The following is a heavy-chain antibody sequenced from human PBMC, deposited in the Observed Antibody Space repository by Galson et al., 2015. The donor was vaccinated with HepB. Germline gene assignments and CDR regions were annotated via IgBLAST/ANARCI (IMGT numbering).Heavy chain of an antibody. J-gene: IGHJ6*02. CDR2: ISYDGSNK. V-gene: IGHV3-30*18. CDR1: GFTFSSYG. D-gene: IGHD2-15*01. CDR3: AKDPQGCSGGSCYSVRFYYYGMDV. Sequence: SLRLSCAASGFTFSSYGMHWVRQAPGKGLEWVAVISYDGSNKYYADSVKGRFTISRDNSKNTLYLQMNSLRAEDTAVYYCAKDPQGCSGGSCYSVRFYYYGMDVWGQGTTVTVSS.